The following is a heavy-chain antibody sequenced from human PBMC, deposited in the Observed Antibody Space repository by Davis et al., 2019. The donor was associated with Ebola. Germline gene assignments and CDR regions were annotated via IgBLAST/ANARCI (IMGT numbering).Heavy chain of an antibody. CDR3: ARGVRYYYGSGSYSFYYYYGMDV. CDR2: IYYSGST. Sequence: SETLSLTCTVSGGSISSYYWSWIRQPPGKGLAWIGYIYYSGSTNYNPSLKSRVTISVDTSKNQFSLKLSSVTAADTAVYYCARGVRYYYGSGSYSFYYYYGMDVWGQGTMVTVSS. CDR1: GGSISSYY. V-gene: IGHV4-59*12. J-gene: IGHJ6*02. D-gene: IGHD3-10*01.